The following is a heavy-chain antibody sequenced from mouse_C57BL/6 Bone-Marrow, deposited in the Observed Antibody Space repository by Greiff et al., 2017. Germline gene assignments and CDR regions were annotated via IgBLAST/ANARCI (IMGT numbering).Heavy chain of an antibody. CDR1: GFNIKDYY. J-gene: IGHJ4*01. CDR3: TYYYGSSPYFYAMDY. CDR2: IDPEDGDT. Sequence: DVQLQESGAELVRPGASVKLSCTASGFNIKDYYMHWVKQRPEQGLEWIGRIDPEDGDTEYAPKFQGKATMTADTSSNTAYLQLSSLTSEDTAVYYCTYYYGSSPYFYAMDYWGQGTSVTVSS. D-gene: IGHD1-1*01. V-gene: IGHV14-1*01.